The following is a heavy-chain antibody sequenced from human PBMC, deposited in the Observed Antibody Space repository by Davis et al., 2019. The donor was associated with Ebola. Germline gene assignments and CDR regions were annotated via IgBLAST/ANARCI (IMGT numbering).Heavy chain of an antibody. J-gene: IGHJ4*02. CDR1: GGSISGDY. Sequence: SETLSLTCTVSGGSISGDYWSWIRQSPGKGLEWIAFIHYSGSTNYNPSLKSRVTLSVDTSRNQFFLKMTSVTAADTAVYYCARGRPFFWGQGALVTVSS. V-gene: IGHV4-59*12. CDR2: IHYSGST. D-gene: IGHD2/OR15-2a*01. CDR3: ARGRPFF.